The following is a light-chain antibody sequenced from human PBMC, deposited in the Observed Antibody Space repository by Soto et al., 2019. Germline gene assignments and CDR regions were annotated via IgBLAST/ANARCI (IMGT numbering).Light chain of an antibody. Sequence: QSVLTQPPSVSGAPGQRVTISCSGSYSNIGAGFEVHWYQQVPGTAPKLLIYADTNRPSGVPDRFSGSKSGTSASLAITGLQAEDEADYYCQSYDSSLSGSWVFGGGTKLTVL. J-gene: IGLJ3*02. CDR3: QSYDSSLSGSWV. V-gene: IGLV1-40*01. CDR2: ADT. CDR1: YSNIGAGFE.